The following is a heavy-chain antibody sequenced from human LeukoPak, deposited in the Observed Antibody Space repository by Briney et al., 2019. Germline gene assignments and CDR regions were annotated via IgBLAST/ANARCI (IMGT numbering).Heavy chain of an antibody. CDR1: GFTFSSYG. CDR3: AKRGYYDSSGYYGPFDY. J-gene: IGHJ4*02. Sequence: GGSLRLSCAASGFTFSSYGMGWVRQAPGKGLEWVSGISGSGGSTYYADSVKGRFTISRDSSKSTLYLQMNSLRTEDTAVYYCAKRGYYDSSGYYGPFDYWGQGTLVTVSS. CDR2: ISGSGGST. V-gene: IGHV3-23*01. D-gene: IGHD3-22*01.